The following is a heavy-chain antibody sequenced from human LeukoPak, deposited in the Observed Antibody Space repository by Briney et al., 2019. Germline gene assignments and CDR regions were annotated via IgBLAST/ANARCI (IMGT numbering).Heavy chain of an antibody. D-gene: IGHD5-18*01. CDR1: GYTFTGYY. J-gene: IGHJ4*02. CDR2: INPNSGGT. CDR3: ARLRRYGPIIFLGYFDY. Sequence: RRASVKVSCKASGYTFTGYYIHWVRQAPGQGLEWMGSINPNSGGTNYAQKFQGRITMAWDTSINTAYMELSRLRSDDTAVYYCARLRRYGPIIFLGYFDYWGQGTLVTVSS. V-gene: IGHV1-2*02.